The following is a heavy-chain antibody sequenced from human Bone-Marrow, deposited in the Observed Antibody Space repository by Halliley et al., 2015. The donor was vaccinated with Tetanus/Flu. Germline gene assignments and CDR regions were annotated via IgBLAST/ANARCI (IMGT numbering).Heavy chain of an antibody. Sequence: LRLSCPVSGDSISKYFWSWIRQPPGKGLEWIGYIYYIGTTSYNPSLESRVTISVDTSKNQFSLKLTSVTAADRAMYYCARISYGSGSHGWFDPWGQGTLVTVSS. CDR1: GDSISKYF. CDR2: IYYIGTT. J-gene: IGHJ5*02. V-gene: IGHV4-59*01. D-gene: IGHD3-10*01. CDR3: ARISYGSGSHGWFDP.